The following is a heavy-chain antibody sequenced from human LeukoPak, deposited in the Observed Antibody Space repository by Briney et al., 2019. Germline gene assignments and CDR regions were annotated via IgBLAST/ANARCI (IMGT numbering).Heavy chain of an antibody. CDR2: ISGSGGST. CDR1: GFTFSSYA. D-gene: IGHD2-15*01. CDR3: ANVVVVAASEY. J-gene: IGHJ4*02. V-gene: IGHV3-23*01. Sequence: TGGSLRLSCAASGFTFSSYAMSWVRQAPGKGLEWVSAISGSGGSTYYADSVKGRFTISRDNSKSTLYLQMNSLRAEDTAVYYCANVVVVAASEYWGQGTLVTVSS.